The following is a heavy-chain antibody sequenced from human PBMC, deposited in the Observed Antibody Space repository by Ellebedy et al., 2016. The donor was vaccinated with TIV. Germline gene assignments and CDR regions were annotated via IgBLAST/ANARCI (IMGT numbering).Heavy chain of an antibody. J-gene: IGHJ5*02. CDR1: GGSFSGYY. CDR3: ARVSYSSGWQGWENWFDP. CDR2: INHSGST. V-gene: IGHV4-34*01. D-gene: IGHD6-19*01. Sequence: SETLSLTXAVYGGSFSGYYWSWIRQPPGKGLEWIGEINHSGSTNYNPSLKSRVTISVDKSKNQFSLKLSSVTAADTAVYYCARVSYSSGWQGWENWFDPWGQGTLVTVSS.